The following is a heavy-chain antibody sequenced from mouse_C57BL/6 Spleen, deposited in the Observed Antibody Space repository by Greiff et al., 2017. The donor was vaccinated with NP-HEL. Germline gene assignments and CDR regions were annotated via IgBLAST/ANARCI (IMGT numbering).Heavy chain of an antibody. J-gene: IGHJ1*03. Sequence: EVHLVESEGGLVQPGSSMKLSCTASGFTFSDYYMAWVRQVPEKGLEWVANINYDGSSTYYLDSLKSRFIISRDNAKNILYLQMSSLKSEDTATYYCARDGPIYYDYDLGYFDVWGTGTTVTVSS. D-gene: IGHD2-4*01. CDR2: INYDGSST. V-gene: IGHV5-16*01. CDR1: GFTFSDYY. CDR3: ARDGPIYYDYDLGYFDV.